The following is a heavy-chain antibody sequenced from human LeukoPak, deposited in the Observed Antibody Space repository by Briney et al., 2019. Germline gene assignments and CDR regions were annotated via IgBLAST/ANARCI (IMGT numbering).Heavy chain of an antibody. CDR3: ARGGGLDV. Sequence: GGSLRLSCAASGFTFSTYSMSWVRQAPGKGLEWVASIKEDGSEKFYVDSVKGRFTISRDNAKKSLFLHMNSLRAEDTAVYFCARGGGLDVWGQGATVTVSS. V-gene: IGHV3-7*03. CDR2: IKEDGSEK. D-gene: IGHD3-16*01. J-gene: IGHJ6*02. CDR1: GFTFSTYS.